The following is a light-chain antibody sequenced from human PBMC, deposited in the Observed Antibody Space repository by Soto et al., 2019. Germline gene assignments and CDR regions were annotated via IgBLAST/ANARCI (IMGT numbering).Light chain of an antibody. J-gene: IGKJ1*01. V-gene: IGKV1-5*01. Sequence: IQMTQSPSSLSASVGDRVTITCRASQSISRGLAWYQQKPGKAPKFLIDGVSSLKSGVPSRFSGSGSGTEFTLTISSLLPDDFATYYCQQYNRYWTFGQGTKVDIK. CDR2: GVS. CDR1: QSISRG. CDR3: QQYNRYWT.